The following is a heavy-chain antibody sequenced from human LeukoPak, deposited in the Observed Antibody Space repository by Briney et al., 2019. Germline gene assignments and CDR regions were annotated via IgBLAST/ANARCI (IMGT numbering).Heavy chain of an antibody. CDR2: INSDGSST. Sequence: GGSLRLSCAASGFTFSSYWMHWVRQAPGKGRVWVSRINSDGSSTSYADSVKGRFTISRDNAKNTLYLQMNSLRAEDTAVYYCARSNWFDPWGQGTLVTVSS. CDR1: GFTFSSYW. J-gene: IGHJ5*02. CDR3: ARSNWFDP. V-gene: IGHV3-74*01.